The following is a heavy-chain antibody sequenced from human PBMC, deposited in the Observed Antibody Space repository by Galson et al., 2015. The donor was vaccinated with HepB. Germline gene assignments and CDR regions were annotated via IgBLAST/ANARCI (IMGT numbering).Heavy chain of an antibody. J-gene: IGHJ4*02. CDR2: INPNSGGT. Sequence: SVKVSCKASGYTFTGYYMHWVRQAPGQGLEWMGWINPNSGGTNYAQKFQGRVTMTRDTSISTAYMELSRLRSDDTAVYYCARPYCSSTSCYTGYYFDYWGQGTLVTVSS. CDR1: GYTFTGYY. D-gene: IGHD2-2*02. CDR3: ARPYCSSTSCYTGYYFDY. V-gene: IGHV1-2*02.